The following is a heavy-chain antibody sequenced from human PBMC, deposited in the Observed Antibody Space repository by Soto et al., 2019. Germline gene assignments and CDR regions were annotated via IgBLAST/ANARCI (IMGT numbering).Heavy chain of an antibody. Sequence: PSETLSLTCAVYGGSFSGYYWSWIRQPPGKGLEWIGEINHSGSTNYNPSLKSRVTISVDTSKNQFSLKLSSVTAADTAVYYCATTGPNYDFWSGYLDYYGMDVWGQGTTVTVSS. D-gene: IGHD3-3*01. CDR2: INHSGST. V-gene: IGHV4-34*01. CDR3: ATTGPNYDFWSGYLDYYGMDV. CDR1: GGSFSGYY. J-gene: IGHJ6*02.